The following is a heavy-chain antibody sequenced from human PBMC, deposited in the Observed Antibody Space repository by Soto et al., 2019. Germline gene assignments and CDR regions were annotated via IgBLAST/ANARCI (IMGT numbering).Heavy chain of an antibody. Sequence: PSETLSLTCTVSGGSISSYYWSWIRQPPWKGLEWIGYMYNTGSTIYNPSLKSRVTISVDTSKNQFSLKLNSVTAADTAVYYCARDLWGYCGADCYPLDVWGQGTTVTVS. CDR1: GGSISSYY. CDR3: ARDLWGYCGADCYPLDV. J-gene: IGHJ6*02. V-gene: IGHV4-59*01. CDR2: MYNTGST. D-gene: IGHD2-21*02.